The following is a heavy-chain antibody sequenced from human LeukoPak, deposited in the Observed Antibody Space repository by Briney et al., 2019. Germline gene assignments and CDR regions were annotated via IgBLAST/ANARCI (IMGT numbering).Heavy chain of an antibody. CDR2: ISSGSGGST. CDR1: GFTFSSYA. CDR3: AKDVASSDYYYGPGDY. J-gene: IGHJ4*02. Sequence: GGSLRLSCAASGFTFSSYAMNWVRQAPGKGLEWVSGISSGSGGSTNYADSGKGRFTISRDNSKNTLYLQMNSLRAEDTAVYYCAKDVASSDYYYGPGDYWGQGTLVTVSP. D-gene: IGHD3-22*01. V-gene: IGHV3-23*01.